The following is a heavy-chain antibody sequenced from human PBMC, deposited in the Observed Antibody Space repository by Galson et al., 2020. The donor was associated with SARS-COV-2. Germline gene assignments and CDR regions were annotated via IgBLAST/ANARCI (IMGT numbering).Heavy chain of an antibody. D-gene: IGHD3-9*01. CDR3: ARDQQYYDILTGYHNWFDP. V-gene: IGHV3-30-3*01. J-gene: IGHJ5*02. Sequence: TGGSLRLSCAASGFTLSYYAMHWVHQAPGKGLEWVAVISYDGSNKYYADSVKGRFTISRDNSNNTLYLQMNSLRAEDTAVYYCARDQQYYDILTGYHNWFDPWGQGTLVTVSS. CDR2: ISYDGSNK. CDR1: GFTLSYYA.